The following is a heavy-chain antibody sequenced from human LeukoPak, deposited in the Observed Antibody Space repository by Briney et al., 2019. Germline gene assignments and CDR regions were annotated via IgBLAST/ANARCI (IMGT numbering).Heavy chain of an antibody. CDR1: GFTFSDYA. V-gene: IGHV3-33*03. CDR2: IWFDGSET. Sequence: GGSLRLSCAASGFTFSDYAMHWVRQAPGKGLEWVAVIWFDGSETYYADSVMGRLTISRDKSKNTLFLQMNSLRADDTAVYYCAKDNMDTSSCLDYWGQGTLVTVSS. CDR3: AKDNMDTSSCLDY. J-gene: IGHJ4*02. D-gene: IGHD5-18*01.